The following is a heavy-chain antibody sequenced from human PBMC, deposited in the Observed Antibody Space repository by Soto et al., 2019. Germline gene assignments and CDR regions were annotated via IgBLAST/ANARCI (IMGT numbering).Heavy chain of an antibody. Sequence: RLSCAASGFTFSNYAMSWVRQAPGKGLEWASVIYSGGSTYYADSVKGRFTISRDISKNTLYLQMNSLRAEGTAVYYCARAYRVPTAMPNFWGQGTLVTVSS. CDR3: ARAYRVPTAMPNF. D-gene: IGHD5-18*01. J-gene: IGHJ4*02. V-gene: IGHV3-66*01. CDR2: IYSGGST. CDR1: GFTFSNYA.